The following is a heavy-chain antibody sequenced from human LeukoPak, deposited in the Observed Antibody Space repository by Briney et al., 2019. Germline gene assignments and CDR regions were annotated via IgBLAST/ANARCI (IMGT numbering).Heavy chain of an antibody. CDR2: ISYDGSNK. V-gene: IGHV3-30*18. CDR3: AKGYDILTGYPDY. J-gene: IGHJ4*02. Sequence: GGSLTLSCAASGFTLSNYGMHWVRQAPGKGLEWVAVISYDGSNKYYADSVKGRFTISRDNSKNTLYLQMNSLRPEDTAVYYCAKGYDILTGYPDYWGQGILVTVSS. CDR1: GFTLSNYG. D-gene: IGHD3-9*01.